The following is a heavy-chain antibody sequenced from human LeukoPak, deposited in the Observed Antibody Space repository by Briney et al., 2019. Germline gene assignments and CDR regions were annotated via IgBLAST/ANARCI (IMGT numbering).Heavy chain of an antibody. J-gene: IGHJ4*02. CDR2: IHSNSGGE. CDR1: GYTFTAHY. D-gene: IGHD6-6*01. Sequence: ASVKVSCKASGYTFTAHYIHWVRQAPGQGLEWMGQIHSNSGGEKYARKFQGRVTVLGDTSINTIYMELTSLTSDDTAVYYCAREPYSSSSDRHGRTFDYWGQGTLVTVSS. V-gene: IGHV1-2*06. CDR3: AREPYSSSSDRHGRTFDY.